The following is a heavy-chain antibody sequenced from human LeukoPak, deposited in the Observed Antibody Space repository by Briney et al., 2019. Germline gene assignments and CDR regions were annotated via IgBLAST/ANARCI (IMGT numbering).Heavy chain of an antibody. J-gene: IGHJ4*02. D-gene: IGHD3-16*02. V-gene: IGHV3-43*01. CDR3: AKERLRIYYDYVWGSYRSGYFDY. Sequence: GGSPRLSCAASGFTFDDYTMHWVRQAPGKGLEWVSLISWDGGSTYYADSVKGRFTISRDNSKNSLYLQMNSLRTEDTALYYCAKERLRIYYDYVWGSYRSGYFDYWGQGTLVTVSS. CDR2: ISWDGGST. CDR1: GFTFDDYT.